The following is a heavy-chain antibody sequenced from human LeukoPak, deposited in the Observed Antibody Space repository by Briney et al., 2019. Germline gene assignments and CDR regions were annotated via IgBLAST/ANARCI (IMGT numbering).Heavy chain of an antibody. J-gene: IGHJ4*02. CDR2: ISGSDGIT. CDR3: ETRPAVGTFFDY. V-gene: IGHV3-23*01. Sequence: PGGSLRLSCAASGFTFSSYAMSWVRQAPGKGLEWVSTISGSDGITYYADSVKGRFTIPRDNSKNTVYLQMNSLRAEATAVYDCETRPAVGTFFDYWGQGTLVTVSS. CDR1: GFTFSSYA. D-gene: IGHD7-27*01.